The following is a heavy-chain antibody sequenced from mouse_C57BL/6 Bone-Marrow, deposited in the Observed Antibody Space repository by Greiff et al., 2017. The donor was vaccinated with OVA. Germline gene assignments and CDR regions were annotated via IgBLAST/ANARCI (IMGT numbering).Heavy chain of an antibody. CDR1: GFNFTDDY. J-gene: IGHJ2*01. Sequence: VQLQQSGAELVRPGASVKLSCTASGFNFTDDYMPWVKQRPEQGLEWIGWIDPENGDTEYASKFQGKATITADTSSNTAYLQLSSLTSEDTAGYYCTTTCFDYWGQGTTLTVSS. CDR2: IDPENGDT. CDR3: TTTCFDY. V-gene: IGHV14-4*01.